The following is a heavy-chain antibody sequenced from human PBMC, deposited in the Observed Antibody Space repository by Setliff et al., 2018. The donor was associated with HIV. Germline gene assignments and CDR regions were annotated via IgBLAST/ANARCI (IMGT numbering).Heavy chain of an antibody. V-gene: IGHV1-69*08. J-gene: IGHJ6*03. Sequence: GASVKVSCKASGDIFSKYTFSWVRQAPGQGLEWVGRIIPMLGTPNYAQKFQGRVTITADISTGIGYMEINRLRSDDTAVYYCARCGAGEWHLYMDVWGKGTAVTVSS. D-gene: IGHD3-16*01. CDR3: ARCGAGEWHLYMDV. CDR1: GDIFSKYT. CDR2: IIPMLGTP.